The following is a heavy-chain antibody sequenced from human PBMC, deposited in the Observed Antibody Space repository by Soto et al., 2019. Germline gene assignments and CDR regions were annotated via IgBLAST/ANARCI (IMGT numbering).Heavy chain of an antibody. V-gene: IGHV3-30-3*01. J-gene: IGHJ4*02. D-gene: IGHD3-3*01. CDR2: ISYDGSNK. CDR3: ARQATYDFWSANFDY. CDR1: GFTFSSYA. Sequence: GSLRLSCAASGFTFSSYAMHWVRQAPGKGLEWVAVISYDGSNKYYADSVKGRFTISRDNSKNTLYLQMNSLRAEDTAVYYCARQATYDFWSANFDYWGQGTLVTSPQ.